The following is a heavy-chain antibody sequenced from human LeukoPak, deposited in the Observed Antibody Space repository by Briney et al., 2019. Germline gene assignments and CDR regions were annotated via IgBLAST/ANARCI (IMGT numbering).Heavy chain of an antibody. V-gene: IGHV1-2*02. D-gene: IGHD3-9*01. CDR1: GYTFTGYY. Sequence: ASVKVSRKASGYTFTGYYMHWVRQAPGQGLEWMGWINPNSGGTNYAQKFQGRVTMTRDTSISTACMELSRLRSDDTAVYYCARDDYDILTGYYKGLDYWGQGTLVTVSS. CDR3: ARDDYDILTGYYKGLDY. J-gene: IGHJ4*02. CDR2: INPNSGGT.